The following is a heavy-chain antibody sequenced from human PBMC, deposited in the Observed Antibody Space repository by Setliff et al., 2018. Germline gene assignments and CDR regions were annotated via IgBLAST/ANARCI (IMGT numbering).Heavy chain of an antibody. CDR1: GDSVSSGSYY. CDR3: ARVADGSVSFYLGFDY. Sequence: SETLSLTCTVSGDSVSSGSYYWNWIRQHPEKGLEWLGYIFHRGSTHYNSSLKSRITISIDTSKNHFSLELNSVTAADSAVYYCARVADGSVSFYLGFDYWGQGILVTVSS. J-gene: IGHJ4*02. D-gene: IGHD3-10*01. CDR2: IFHRGST. V-gene: IGHV4-31*03.